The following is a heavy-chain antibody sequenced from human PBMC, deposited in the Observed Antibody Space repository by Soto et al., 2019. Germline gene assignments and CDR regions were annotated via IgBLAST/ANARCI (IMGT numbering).Heavy chain of an antibody. CDR3: ARDPPSYYCYCYTDD. Sequence: ASVKVSCKASGYTFTSYYMHWVRQAPGQGLEWMGIINPSGGSTSYAQKFQGRVTMTRDTSTSTVYMELSSLRSEDTAVYYCARDPPSYYCYCYTDDWGQGTLVTVSS. V-gene: IGHV1-46*01. D-gene: IGHD3-10*01. CDR1: GYTFTSYY. CDR2: INPSGGST. J-gene: IGHJ4*03.